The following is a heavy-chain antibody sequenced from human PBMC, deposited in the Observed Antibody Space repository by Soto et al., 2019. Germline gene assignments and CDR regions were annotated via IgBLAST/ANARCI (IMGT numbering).Heavy chain of an antibody. D-gene: IGHD3-22*01. Sequence: GGSLRLSCAASVFTSSSYAMHWVRQAPGKGLEWVAVISYDGSNKYYADSVKGRFTISRDNSKNTLYLQMNSLRAEDTAVYYCARGAWDSSGLDVWGQGTTVTVSS. CDR1: VFTSSSYA. CDR3: ARGAWDSSGLDV. J-gene: IGHJ6*02. V-gene: IGHV3-30-3*01. CDR2: ISYDGSNK.